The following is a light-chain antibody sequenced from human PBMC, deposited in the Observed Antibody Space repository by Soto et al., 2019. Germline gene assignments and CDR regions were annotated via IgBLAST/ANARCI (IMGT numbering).Light chain of an antibody. V-gene: IGLV2-14*01. J-gene: IGLJ3*02. Sequence: QSALTQPASVSGSPGQSITISCTGTSSDVGGYNYVSWYQQHPGKAPKLMIYEVSNRPSGVSNRFSGSKSGNTASLTISGLQAEDEADYYCNSYANSNTVFGGGTQLTVL. CDR2: EVS. CDR3: NSYANSNTV. CDR1: SSDVGGYNY.